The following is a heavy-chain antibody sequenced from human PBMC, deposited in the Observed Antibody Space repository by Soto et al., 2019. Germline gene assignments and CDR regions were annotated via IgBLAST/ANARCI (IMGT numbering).Heavy chain of an antibody. CDR2: INSSSSYI. D-gene: IGHD6-6*01. V-gene: IGHV3-21*01. J-gene: IGHJ3*02. CDR3: ARIQLAYDAFDI. Sequence: GGSLRLSCAASGFTFSSYSMNWVRQAPGKGLEWVSSINSSSSYIYYADSVKGRFTISRDNAKNSLYLQMNSLRAEDPAVYYCARIQLAYDAFDIWGQGTMVPVSS. CDR1: GFTFSSYS.